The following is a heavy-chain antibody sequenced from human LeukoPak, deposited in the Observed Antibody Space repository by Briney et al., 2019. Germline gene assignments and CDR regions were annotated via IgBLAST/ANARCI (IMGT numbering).Heavy chain of an antibody. J-gene: IGHJ6*03. CDR3: AKGGGGRLMYYYYMNV. V-gene: IGHV3-9*03. D-gene: IGHD3-16*01. Sequence: GGSLRLSCAASGFTFINAWMAWVRQAPGKGLEWVSGISWNSDSIDYADSVKGRFTISRDNAKNSLYLQVNSLRAEDMALYYCAKGGGGRLMYYYYMNVWGKGTTVTVSS. CDR1: GFTFINAW. CDR2: ISWNSDSI.